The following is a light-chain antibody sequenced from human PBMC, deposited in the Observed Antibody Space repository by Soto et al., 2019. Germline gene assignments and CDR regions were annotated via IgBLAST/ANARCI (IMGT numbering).Light chain of an antibody. J-gene: IGLJ1*01. CDR2: ADR. Sequence: SSELTQPPSVSVAPGLTARITCGGNNIGSKSVHWYQQKPGQAPVLVVFADRDRPSGIPERFFGSNSGNTATLTISGVEAGDEADYYCQVWHSSSDHYVFGTGTKVTVL. V-gene: IGLV3-21*02. CDR1: NIGSKS. CDR3: QVWHSSSDHYV.